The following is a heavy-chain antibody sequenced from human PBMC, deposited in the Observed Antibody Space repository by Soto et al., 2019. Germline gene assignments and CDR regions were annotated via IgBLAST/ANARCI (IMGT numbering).Heavy chain of an antibody. J-gene: IGHJ4*02. V-gene: IGHV4-30-4*01. CDR3: ARAFDILTRYYFDY. CDR1: GGSISSGDYY. D-gene: IGHD3-9*01. Sequence: PSETLSFTCTVSGGSISSGDYYWSWIRQPPGKGLEWIGYIYYSGSTYYNPSLKSRVTISVDTSKNQFSLKLSSVTAADTAVYYCARAFDILTRYYFDYWGQGTLVTVSS. CDR2: IYYSGST.